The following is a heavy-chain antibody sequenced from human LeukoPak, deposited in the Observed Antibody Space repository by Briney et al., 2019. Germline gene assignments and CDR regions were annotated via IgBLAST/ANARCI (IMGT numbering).Heavy chain of an antibody. CDR2: ISAYLGNT. J-gene: IGHJ4*02. CDR1: GYTFSNFG. CDR3: ARELHYGSGTSFDY. Sequence: ASVKVSCKASGYTFSNFGITWVRQAPGQGIEWMGWISAYLGNTNYAQKFQGRVTMTTDTSTSTAYLELRSLSSADTAVYYCARELHYGSGTSFDYWGQGSLVTVSS. D-gene: IGHD3-10*01. V-gene: IGHV1-18*01.